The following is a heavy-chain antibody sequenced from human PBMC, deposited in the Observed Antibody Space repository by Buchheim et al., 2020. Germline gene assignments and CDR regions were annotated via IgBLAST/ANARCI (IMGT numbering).Heavy chain of an antibody. Sequence: EVQLVESGGGLVQPGGSLRLSCTASGFTFSSYSMNWVRQAPGKALECVSFITGGGDAFNDADSVKGRFSISRDNAKNTLYLQMSSLRDEDTGVYYCARGSHSGSWRIDYWGQGT. CDR3: ARGSHSGSWRIDY. CDR2: ITGGGDAF. CDR1: GFTFSSYS. D-gene: IGHD6-13*01. J-gene: IGHJ4*02. V-gene: IGHV3-48*02.